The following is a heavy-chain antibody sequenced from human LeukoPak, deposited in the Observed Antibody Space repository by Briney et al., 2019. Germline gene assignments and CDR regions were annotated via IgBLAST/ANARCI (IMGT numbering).Heavy chain of an antibody. CDR2: IIPIFGTA. CDR1: GGTFSSYA. Sequence: ASVKVSXKASGGTFSSYAISWVRQAPGQGLEWMGRIIPIFGTANYAQKFQGRVTITTDESTSTAYMELSSLRSEDTAVYYCARDKNAYYYDETGAFDIWGQGTMVTVSS. V-gene: IGHV1-69*05. J-gene: IGHJ3*02. D-gene: IGHD3-22*01. CDR3: ARDKNAYYYDETGAFDI.